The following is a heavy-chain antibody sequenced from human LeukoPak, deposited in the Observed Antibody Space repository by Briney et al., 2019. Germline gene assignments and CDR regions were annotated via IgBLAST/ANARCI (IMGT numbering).Heavy chain of an antibody. CDR3: ARDQGYYDSSGFDY. CDR1: GYTFTSYV. D-gene: IGHD3-22*01. J-gene: IGHJ4*02. Sequence: GASVKVSCKASGYTFTSYVISWVRQAPGQGLEWMGWISAYNGNTNYAQSLQDRVTMTADTSTSTAYMELRSLRSDDTAVYYCARDQGYYDSSGFDYWGQGTLVTVSS. CDR2: ISAYNGNT. V-gene: IGHV1-18*01.